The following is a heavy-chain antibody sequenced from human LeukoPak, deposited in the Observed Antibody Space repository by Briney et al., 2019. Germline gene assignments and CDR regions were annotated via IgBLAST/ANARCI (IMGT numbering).Heavy chain of an antibody. CDR2: IYYSGTT. CDR1: GYSISSGYY. Sequence: SETLSLTCTVSGYSISSGYYWGWIRRPPGKGLDCIGYIYYSGTTNYNPSLKSRVTISLDTSKNQFSLKLTSVTAADTAVYYCARVSWFPGTSYYYMDVWGKGTTVTVSS. CDR3: ARVSWFPGTSYYYMDV. V-gene: IGHV4-61*01. D-gene: IGHD1-1*01. J-gene: IGHJ6*03.